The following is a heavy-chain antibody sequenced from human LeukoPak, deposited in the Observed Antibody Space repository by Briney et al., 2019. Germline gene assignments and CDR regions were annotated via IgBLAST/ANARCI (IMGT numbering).Heavy chain of an antibody. CDR1: GGSISSSYW. Sequence: SETLSLTCGVSGGSISSSYWWSWVRQPPGKGLEWIGEIYHSGSTNYNPSLKSRVTISMDKSKNQFSLNLSSVTAADTAVYYCANDGNERGAETDYMDVWGKGTTVTVSS. D-gene: IGHD1-1*01. V-gene: IGHV4-4*02. CDR3: ANDGNERGAETDYMDV. J-gene: IGHJ6*03. CDR2: IYHSGST.